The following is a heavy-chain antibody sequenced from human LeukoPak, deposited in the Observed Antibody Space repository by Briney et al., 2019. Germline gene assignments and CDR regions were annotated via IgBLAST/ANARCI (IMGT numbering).Heavy chain of an antibody. CDR3: ARDRLQLQS. V-gene: IGHV4-59*01. J-gene: IGHJ5*02. CDR1: GGSISSYY. Sequence: SETLSLTCTVSGGSISSYYWSWIRQPPGKGLEWIGYIYYSGGTNYNPSLKSRVTISVDTSKNQFSLKLSSVTAADTAVYYCARDRLQLQSWGQGTLVTVSS. D-gene: IGHD5-24*01. CDR2: IYYSGGT.